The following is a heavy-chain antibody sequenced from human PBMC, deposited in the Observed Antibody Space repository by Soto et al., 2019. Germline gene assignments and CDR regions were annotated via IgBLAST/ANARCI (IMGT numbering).Heavy chain of an antibody. V-gene: IGHV4-34*01. J-gene: IGHJ5*02. D-gene: IGHD3-10*01. CDR1: GGSFSGYY. CDR2: INHSGST. CDR3: ARGFPTYYYGSGSPGWFDP. Sequence: TLSLTCAVYGGSFSGYYWSWIRQPPGKGLEWIGEINHSGSTNYNPSLKSRVTISVDTSKNQFSLKLSSVTAADTAVYYCARGFPTYYYGSGSPGWFDPWGQGTLVTVSS.